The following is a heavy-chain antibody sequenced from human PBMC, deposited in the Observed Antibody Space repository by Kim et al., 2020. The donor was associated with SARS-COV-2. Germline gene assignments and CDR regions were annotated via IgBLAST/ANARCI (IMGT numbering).Heavy chain of an antibody. D-gene: IGHD2-2*02. CDR1: GITFTTYG. CDR2: IWYDGSQK. V-gene: IGHV3-33*01. Sequence: GGSLRLSCVASGITFTTYGIHWVRQAPGKGLEWVTVIWYDGSQKYYADSVKGRFTISRDNSKNTVYLQMNSLRVEDTAVYYCARALGYCSSSCCYKVGTDDAFDIWGQGTMVTVSS. CDR3: ARALGYCSSSCCYKVGTDDAFDI. J-gene: IGHJ3*02.